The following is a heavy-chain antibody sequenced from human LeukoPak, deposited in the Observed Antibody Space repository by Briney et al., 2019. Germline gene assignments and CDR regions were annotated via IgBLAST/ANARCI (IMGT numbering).Heavy chain of an antibody. CDR2: INPNSGGT. Sequence: ASVKVSCKASGYTFTDYYMHWVRQAPGQGLEWMGWINPNSGGTNYAQKFQSRVTMTRDTSISTAYMELSSLRSDDTAVYYCARAGSGYSGYERIWGQGTLVTVSS. V-gene: IGHV1-2*02. J-gene: IGHJ4*02. CDR1: GYTFTDYY. CDR3: ARAGSGYSGYERI. D-gene: IGHD5-12*01.